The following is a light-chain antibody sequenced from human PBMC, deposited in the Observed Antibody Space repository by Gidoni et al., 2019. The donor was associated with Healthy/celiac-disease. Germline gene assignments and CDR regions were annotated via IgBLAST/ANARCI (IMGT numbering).Light chain of an antibody. J-gene: IGKJ3*01. CDR3: QQSYSTLPA. CDR1: QSISSY. V-gene: IGKV1-39*01. CDR2: AAS. Sequence: DIQMTQSPSSLSASVGDRVTITCRASQSISSYLNWYQHKPGKAPKLLIYAASSLQSGVPSRFSGSGSGTDFTLTISSLQPEDFATYYCQQSYSTLPAFXSXTKVDIK.